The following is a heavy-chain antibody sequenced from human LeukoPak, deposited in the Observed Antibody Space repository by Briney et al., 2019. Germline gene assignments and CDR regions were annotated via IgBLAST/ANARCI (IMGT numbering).Heavy chain of an antibody. CDR1: GFTFSSYA. CDR3: AKCLSSTSCRNFDS. Sequence: TGGSLRLSCAASGFTFSSYAMSWVRRAPGKGLEWVSVISGSGGSTYYADSVKGRFTISRDNSKNTLYLQMNSLRAEDTAIYYCAKCLSSTSCRNFDSWGQGTLVTVSS. D-gene: IGHD2-2*01. V-gene: IGHV3-23*01. J-gene: IGHJ4*02. CDR2: ISGSGGST.